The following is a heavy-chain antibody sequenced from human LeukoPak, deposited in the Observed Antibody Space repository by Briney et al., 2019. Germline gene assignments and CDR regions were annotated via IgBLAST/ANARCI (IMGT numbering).Heavy chain of an antibody. D-gene: IGHD2/OR15-2a*01. CDR2: FSYSGST. J-gene: IGHJ4*02. Sequence: SGTLFLTCTVSGGSISSSPYYWDWIRQPPGKGLEWIVSFSYSGSTYYNPSLKGRVTISVDTSKNQFSLRLSSVTAADAAMFYCARRTFPLYFDYWGQGTLVTVSS. CDR3: ARRTFPLYFDY. CDR1: GGSISSSPYY. V-gene: IGHV4-39*01.